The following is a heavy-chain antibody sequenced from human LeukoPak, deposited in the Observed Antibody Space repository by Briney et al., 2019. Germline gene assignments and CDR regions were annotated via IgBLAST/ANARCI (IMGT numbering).Heavy chain of an antibody. CDR1: GFTFSSYG. CDR3: VRDWDHFDFDY. V-gene: IGHV3-30*03. D-gene: IGHD3/OR15-3a*01. J-gene: IGHJ4*02. CDR2: ISYDGSNK. Sequence: GGSLRLSCAASGFTFSSYGMHWVRQAPGKGLEWVAVISYDGSNKYYADSVKGRFTISRDNSKNTLYLQMKSLRVEDTAVYYCVRDWDHFDFDYWGQGTLVTVST.